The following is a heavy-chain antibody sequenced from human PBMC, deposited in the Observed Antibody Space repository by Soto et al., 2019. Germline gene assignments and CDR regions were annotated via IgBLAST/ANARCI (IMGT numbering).Heavy chain of an antibody. J-gene: IGHJ4*02. D-gene: IGHD5-18*01. CDR2: IIPIFGTA. V-gene: IGHV1-69*12. CDR1: GGTFSSYA. CDR3: ARDKGGYSYGYFDY. Sequence: QVQLVQSGAEVKKPGSSVKVSCKASGGTFSSYAISWVRQAPGQGLEWMGGIIPIFGTANYAQKFQGRVTITADESTSTAYMELSSLRSDDTAVYYCARDKGGYSYGYFDYWGQGTLVTVSS.